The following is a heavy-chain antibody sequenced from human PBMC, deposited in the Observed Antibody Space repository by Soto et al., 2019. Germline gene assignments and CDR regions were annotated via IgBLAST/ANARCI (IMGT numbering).Heavy chain of an antibody. CDR2: IYHSGST. CDR1: GGSISSSNW. Sequence: PSDTLSLTCAVSGGSISSSNWWSWVRQPPGKGLEWIGEIYHSGSTNYNPSLKSRVTISVDKSKNQFSLKLSSVTAADTAVYYCARDRIAAAGGYYYYYYGMDVWGQGTTVT. J-gene: IGHJ6*02. V-gene: IGHV4-4*02. CDR3: ARDRIAAAGGYYYYYYGMDV. D-gene: IGHD6-13*01.